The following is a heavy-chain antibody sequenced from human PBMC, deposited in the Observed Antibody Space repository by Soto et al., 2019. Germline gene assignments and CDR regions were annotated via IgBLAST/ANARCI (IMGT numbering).Heavy chain of an antibody. CDR3: AREQNDILTNFDY. J-gene: IGHJ4*02. Sequence: EVQLVESGGGLVKPGGSLRLSCAASGFTFSSYSMNWVRQAPGKGLEWVSSISSSSSYIYYADSVKGRFTISRDNAKNSLYLQMNSLRAKDTAVYYCAREQNDILTNFDYWGQGTLVTVSS. V-gene: IGHV3-21*01. CDR1: GFTFSSYS. CDR2: ISSSSSYI. D-gene: IGHD3-9*01.